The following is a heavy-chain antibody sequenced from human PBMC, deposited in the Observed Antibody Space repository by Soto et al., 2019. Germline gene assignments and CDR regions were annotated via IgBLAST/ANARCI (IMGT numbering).Heavy chain of an antibody. J-gene: IGHJ4*02. D-gene: IGHD1-7*01. V-gene: IGHV4-59*01. CDR3: ASSWNYGLDFDY. CDR2: IFYSGST. CDR1: CGSISSYY. Sequence: PSETLSLTCIVSCGSISSYYWSWIRQPPGKGLEWIGYIFYSGSTNYNPSLKSRVTISVDTSKNQFSLKLNSVTAADTAVYYCASSWNYGLDFDYWGQGTLVTVSS.